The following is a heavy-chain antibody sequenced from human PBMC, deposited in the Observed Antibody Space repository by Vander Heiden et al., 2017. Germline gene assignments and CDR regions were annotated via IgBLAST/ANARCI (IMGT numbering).Heavy chain of an antibody. D-gene: IGHD4-17*01. CDR1: GLNVISNY. CDR2: IFSDGST. J-gene: IGHJ4*02. CDR3: ARDDGAY. V-gene: IGHV3-53*01. Sequence: EVKLVESGGGLIQPGGSLRLSGAASGLNVISNYMSWVRQAPGKGLEWVSLIFSDGSTYYADSVKGRVTISRDSSKNTLHLQMNSLRDADTAVYYCARDDGAYWGQGTLVTVSS.